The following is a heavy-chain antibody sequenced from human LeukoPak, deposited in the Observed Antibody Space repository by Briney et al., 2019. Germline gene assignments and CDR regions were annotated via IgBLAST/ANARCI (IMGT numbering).Heavy chain of an antibody. J-gene: IGHJ4*02. CDR3: ARGYYYDSSGYYF. D-gene: IGHD3-22*01. V-gene: IGHV4-59*01. CDR1: GGSISSYY. CDR2: IYYSGST. Sequence: SETLSLTCTVSGGSISSYYWSWIRQPPGKGLEWIGYIYYSGSTNYNPSLKSRVTISVDTSKNQFSLKLSSVTAADTAVYYCARGYYYDSSGYYFWGQGTLVTVSS.